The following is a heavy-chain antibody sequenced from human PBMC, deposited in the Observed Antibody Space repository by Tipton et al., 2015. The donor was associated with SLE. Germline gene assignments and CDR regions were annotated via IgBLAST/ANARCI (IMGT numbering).Heavy chain of an antibody. CDR2: IYTSGST. V-gene: IGHV4-61*09. CDR3: ATSGGAIDY. J-gene: IGHJ4*02. D-gene: IGHD3-16*01. Sequence: TLSLTCTVSGGSISSGSYYWSWIRQPAGKGLEWIGHIYTSGSTNYNPSLKSRVTMSVDTSKNQFSLKLSSVTAADTAVYYCATSGGAIDYWGQGTLVTVSS. CDR1: GGSISSGSYY.